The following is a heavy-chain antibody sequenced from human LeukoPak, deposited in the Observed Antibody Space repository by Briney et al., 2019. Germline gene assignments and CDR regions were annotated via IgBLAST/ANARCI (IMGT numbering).Heavy chain of an antibody. CDR3: ARGIQLWLGVGSFDY. D-gene: IGHD5-18*01. Sequence: PGGSLRLSCAASGFTFNSYGMQWVRQAPGKGLDWVAFIRYDGSNKYYADSVKGRFTISRDSSKNTLYLQMNSLRAEDTAVYYCARGIQLWLGVGSFDYWGQGTLVTVSS. CDR2: IRYDGSNK. V-gene: IGHV3-30*02. CDR1: GFTFNSYG. J-gene: IGHJ4*02.